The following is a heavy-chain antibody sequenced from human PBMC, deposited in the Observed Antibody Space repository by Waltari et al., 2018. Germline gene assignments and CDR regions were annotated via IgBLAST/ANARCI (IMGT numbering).Heavy chain of an antibody. Sequence: QLQLQESGPGLVKASETLSLTCTVSGDSISSSSYYWGWVRQPPGKGLEWIGNMYYSGSTYYNPSLKSRVTISVDTSKNQFSLKLSSVTAADTAVYYCARHSPMTNWFDPWGQGTLVTVSS. CDR3: ARHSPMTNWFDP. CDR2: MYYSGST. V-gene: IGHV4-39*01. CDR1: GDSISSSSYY. J-gene: IGHJ5*02. D-gene: IGHD2-21*02.